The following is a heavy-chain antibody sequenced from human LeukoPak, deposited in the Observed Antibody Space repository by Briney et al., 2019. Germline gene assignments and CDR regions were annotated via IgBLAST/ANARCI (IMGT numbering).Heavy chain of an antibody. V-gene: IGHV4-34*01. CDR2: INHSVST. D-gene: IGHD6-13*01. CDR1: GRSFSGYY. CDR3: ARRIAAAGIPGHSGMDV. J-gene: IGHJ6*02. Sequence: PSETLSPTHPVYGRSFSGYYWSWIRQPAGNWLEWIAEINHSVSTNYNTSLKRRVTISVDTSKNQFSLKLSSVTAADTAVYYCARRIAAAGIPGHSGMDVWGQGTTVTVSS.